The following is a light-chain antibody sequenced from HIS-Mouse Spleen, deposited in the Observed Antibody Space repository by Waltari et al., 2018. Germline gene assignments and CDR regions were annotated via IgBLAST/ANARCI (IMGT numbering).Light chain of an antibody. V-gene: IGLV3-10*01. CDR2: EDS. Sequence: SYELTQPPSVSVSPGQTARITCSGDSSQKKYAYLYQQKSGQAPVLVIYEDSKRPSGLPEGFSGSSSGTMATLTISGAQVEDEADYYCYSTDSSGNHRVFGGGTKLTVL. CDR1: SSQKKY. J-gene: IGLJ2*01. CDR3: YSTDSSGNHRV.